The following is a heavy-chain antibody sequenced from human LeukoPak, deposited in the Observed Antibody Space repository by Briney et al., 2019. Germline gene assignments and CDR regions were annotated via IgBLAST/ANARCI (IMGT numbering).Heavy chain of an antibody. D-gene: IGHD3-10*01. CDR2: ISGSGGST. CDR3: AKDLRRWEFHTYYFDY. CDR1: GFTFSSYA. J-gene: IGHJ4*02. V-gene: IGHV3-23*01. Sequence: GGSLRLSCAASGFTFSSYAMSWVRQAPGKGLEWVSAISGSGGSTHYADSVKGRFTISRDNSKNTLYLQMNSLRAEDTAVYYCAKDLRRWEFHTYYFDYWGQGTLVTVSS.